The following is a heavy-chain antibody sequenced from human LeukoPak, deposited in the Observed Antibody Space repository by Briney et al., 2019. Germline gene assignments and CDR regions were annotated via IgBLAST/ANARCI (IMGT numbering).Heavy chain of an antibody. CDR3: ARSPLVATTPIFDY. V-gene: IGHV4-61*08. D-gene: IGHD5-12*01. Sequence: SETLSLTCTASGGSVSSNGYFWNWIRQPPGKGLEWIGYIYNRGSTNYNPSLKSRVTISVDTSNNQFSLKLSSVTAAETAVYYCARSPLVATTPIFDYWGQGTLVTVSS. CDR1: GGSVSSNGYF. J-gene: IGHJ4*02. CDR2: IYNRGST.